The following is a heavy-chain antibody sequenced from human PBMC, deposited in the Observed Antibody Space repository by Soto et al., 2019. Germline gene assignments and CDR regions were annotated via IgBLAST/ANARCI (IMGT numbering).Heavy chain of an antibody. Sequence: PSETLSLTCTVSGGSISSGGYYWSWIRQHPGKGLEWIGYIYYSGSTYYNPSLKSRVTISVDTSKNQFSLKLSSVTAADTAVYYCAREVVVVVAATPYYYYGMDVRGQGTTVTVSS. D-gene: IGHD2-15*01. CDR3: AREVVVVVAATPYYYYGMDV. V-gene: IGHV4-31*03. J-gene: IGHJ6*02. CDR2: IYYSGST. CDR1: GGSISSGGYY.